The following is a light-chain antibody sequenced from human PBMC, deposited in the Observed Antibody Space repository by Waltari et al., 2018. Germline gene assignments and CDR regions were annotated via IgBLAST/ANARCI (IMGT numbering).Light chain of an antibody. CDR2: AAS. CDR1: QSISSY. V-gene: IGKV1-39*01. Sequence: DIQMAQSPSSLSPSLRDRVTLTGRASQSISSYLNWYQQKPGKAPKLLIYAASSLQSGVPSRFSGSGSGTDFTLTISSLQPEDFVTYYCQQSYSTPRTFGQGTKVEI. J-gene: IGKJ1*01. CDR3: QQSYSTPRT.